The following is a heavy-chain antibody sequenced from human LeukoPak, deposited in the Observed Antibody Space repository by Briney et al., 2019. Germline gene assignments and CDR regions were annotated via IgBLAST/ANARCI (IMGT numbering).Heavy chain of an antibody. CDR2: IYYGGST. CDR1: DGSISSYY. Sequence: PSETLSLTCTVSDGSISSYYWSWIRQPPGKGLEWMGYIYYGGSTNYNPYLKSRVIISVDTSKNQFPQKLSSVTAADTAVYYWARAGRWLQHFDYWGQGTLVTVSS. J-gene: IGHJ4*02. D-gene: IGHD5-24*01. CDR3: ARAGRWLQHFDY. V-gene: IGHV4-59*12.